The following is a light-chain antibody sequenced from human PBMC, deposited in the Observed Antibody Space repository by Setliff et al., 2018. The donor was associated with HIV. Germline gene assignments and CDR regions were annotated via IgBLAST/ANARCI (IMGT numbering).Light chain of an antibody. CDR3: ISYRTTSTWV. CDR2: YVS. J-gene: IGLJ3*02. CDR1: SSDVGAYAY. Sequence: QSALTQPASVSGSPGQSITISCTGTSSDVGAYAYVSWYQQHPGKVPKLMIYYVSNRPSGVSTRFSGSKSGNTASLTISGLQAEDEAHYYCISYRTTSTWVFGGGTKVTV. V-gene: IGLV2-14*03.